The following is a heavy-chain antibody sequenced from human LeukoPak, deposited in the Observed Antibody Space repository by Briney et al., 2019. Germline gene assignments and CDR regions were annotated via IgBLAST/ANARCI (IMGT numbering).Heavy chain of an antibody. CDR1: GYTFTSYG. J-gene: IGHJ4*02. V-gene: IGHV1-18*04. CDR3: ARVVTMVREVQVGDY. Sequence: ASVKVSCKASGYTFTSYGISWVRQAPGQGLEWMGWISAYNGNTNYAQKLQGRVTMTTDTSTSTAYMELRSLRSDDTAVYYCARVVTMVREVQVGDYWGQGTLVTVSS. CDR2: ISAYNGNT. D-gene: IGHD3-10*01.